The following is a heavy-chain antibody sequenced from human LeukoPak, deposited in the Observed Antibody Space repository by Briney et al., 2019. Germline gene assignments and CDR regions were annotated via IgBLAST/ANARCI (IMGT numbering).Heavy chain of an antibody. CDR3: AKPPLWFGEFEMYNWFDP. CDR2: ISGSGGST. J-gene: IGHJ5*02. V-gene: IGHV3-23*01. D-gene: IGHD3-10*01. Sequence: PGGSLRLSCAASGFTFSSYAMSWVRQAPGKGLEWVSAISGSGGSTYYADSVKGRFTISRDNSKNTLYLQMNSLRAEDTAVYYCAKPPLWFGEFEMYNWFDPWCQGTLVTVSS. CDR1: GFTFSSYA.